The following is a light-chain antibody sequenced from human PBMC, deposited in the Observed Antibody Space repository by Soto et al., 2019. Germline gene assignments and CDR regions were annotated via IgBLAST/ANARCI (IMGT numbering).Light chain of an antibody. CDR1: SSDVGGYNY. V-gene: IGLV2-14*01. CDR3: YSYTSSSTYV. J-gene: IGLJ1*01. Sequence: QSALTQPASVSGSPGQSTTISCTGTSSDVGGYNYVSWYQQHPAKVPKLMIYDVSNRPSGVSNRFSGSKSGNTASLTISGLQAEDEADYYCYSYTSSSTYVFGTGTKVTVL. CDR2: DVS.